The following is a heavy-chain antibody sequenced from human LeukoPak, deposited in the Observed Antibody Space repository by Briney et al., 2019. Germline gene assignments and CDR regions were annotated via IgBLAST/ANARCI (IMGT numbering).Heavy chain of an antibody. Sequence: VESLGLSCAASGFTFTNHYMDWVRQAPGMGLEWIARTTNTPNAYTTAYAASVRGRFTVSRDDSKSLLHLQMSSLKTDDTAVYYCGRDTATAIDYWGRGTPVTVSS. D-gene: IGHD5-18*01. V-gene: IGHV3-72*01. J-gene: IGHJ4*02. CDR1: GFTFTNHY. CDR2: TTNTPNAYTT. CDR3: GRDTATAIDY.